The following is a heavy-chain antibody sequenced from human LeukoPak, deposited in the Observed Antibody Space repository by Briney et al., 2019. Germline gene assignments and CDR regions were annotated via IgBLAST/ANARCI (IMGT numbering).Heavy chain of an antibody. CDR3: ARGGGMRSWYDFDY. V-gene: IGHV3-7*04. D-gene: IGHD6-13*01. J-gene: IGHJ4*02. Sequence: PGGSLRLSCAASGFTFSNYWMSWVRKAPGKGLEFMANIKEAGSEKYYVDSVKGRLTISRDNDKNSVHLQMNNLRAEDTAVYYCARGGGMRSWYDFDYWGQGILVTVSS. CDR1: GFTFSNYW. CDR2: IKEAGSEK.